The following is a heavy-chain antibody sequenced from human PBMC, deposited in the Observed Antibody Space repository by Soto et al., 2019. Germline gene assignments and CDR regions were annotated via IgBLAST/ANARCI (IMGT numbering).Heavy chain of an antibody. Sequence: EVQLVESGGGLVQPGGSLRLSCAASGFTVSNNYMSWVRQAPGKGLEWVSVIFSGGSTNYVDSVKGRFTISRDNSKNTLYLQMNSLRAEDTAVYYCAKSVSDYTIDYWGQGTLVTVSS. CDR1: GFTVSNNY. D-gene: IGHD4-4*01. J-gene: IGHJ4*02. V-gene: IGHV3-66*01. CDR3: AKSVSDYTIDY. CDR2: IFSGGST.